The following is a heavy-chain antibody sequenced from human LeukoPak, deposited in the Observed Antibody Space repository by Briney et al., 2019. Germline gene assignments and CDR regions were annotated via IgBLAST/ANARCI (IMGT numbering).Heavy chain of an antibody. D-gene: IGHD3-10*01. J-gene: IGHJ4*02. CDR1: GYRFTSYW. CDR3: ARHDRLSGSGNYNSIDY. V-gene: IGHV5-51*01. Sequence: RGESLKISCEGSGYRFTSYWIGWVRQMPGKGLEWMGIVYPGDSDTRYSPSFEGQVTISADKSISTVYLQWSSLKASDTAMYYYARHDRLSGSGNYNSIDYWGQGTLVTVSS. CDR2: VYPGDSDT.